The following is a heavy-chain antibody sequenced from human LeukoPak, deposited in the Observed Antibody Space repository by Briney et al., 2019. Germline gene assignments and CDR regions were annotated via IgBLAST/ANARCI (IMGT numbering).Heavy chain of an antibody. CDR1: GFTVSSNY. V-gene: IGHV3-53*01. D-gene: IGHD6-13*01. CDR3: ARGNAAARGFDY. Sequence: PGGSLRLSCAASGFTVSSNYMSWVRQAPGKGLEWVSVIYSGGSTYYADSVKGRFTISRDNAKNSLYLQMNSLRAEDTAVYYCARGNAAARGFDYWGQGTLVTVSS. J-gene: IGHJ4*02. CDR2: IYSGGST.